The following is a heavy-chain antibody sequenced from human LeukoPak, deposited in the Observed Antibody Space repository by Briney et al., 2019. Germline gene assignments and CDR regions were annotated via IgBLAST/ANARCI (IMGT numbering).Heavy chain of an antibody. D-gene: IGHD3-16*01. J-gene: IGHJ4*02. V-gene: IGHV3-48*01. CDR3: ARPVVLGAYLRGAYYFDS. Sequence: GGSLRLSCAASGFTFSSYSMNWVRQAPGKGLEWVSYISTSGNTRYYADSVKGRFTISRDNSKNALYLQMNSLRVEDTAVYYCARPVVLGAYLRGAYYFDSWGQGTLVTVSS. CDR2: ISTSGNTR. CDR1: GFTFSSYS.